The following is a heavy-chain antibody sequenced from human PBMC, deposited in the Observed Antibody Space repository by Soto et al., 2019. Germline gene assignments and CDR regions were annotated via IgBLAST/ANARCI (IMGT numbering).Heavy chain of an antibody. D-gene: IGHD2-15*01. CDR1: GYTFTSYA. J-gene: IGHJ4*02. CDR3: ARMMGYCSGGSCYELDY. CDR2: INAGNGNT. Sequence: ASVKVSCKASGYTFTSYAMHWVRQAPGQRLEWMGWINAGNGNTKYSQKFQGRVTITRDTSASTAYMELSSLRSEDTAVYYCARMMGYCSGGSCYELDYWGQGTLVTVSS. V-gene: IGHV1-3*01.